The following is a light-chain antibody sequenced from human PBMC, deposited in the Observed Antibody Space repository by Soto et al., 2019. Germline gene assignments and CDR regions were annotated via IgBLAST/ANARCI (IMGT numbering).Light chain of an antibody. CDR3: QQYGSSLFLT. CDR1: QSVSSSY. CDR2: GAS. V-gene: IGKV3-20*01. J-gene: IGKJ4*01. Sequence: EIVLTQSPGTLSLSPGERATLSCRASQSVSSSYLAWYQQKPGQAPRLLIYGASSRATGIPDRFSGSGSGTDFTLTISGLEPEDFAVYYCQQYGSSLFLTFGGGTKVEIK.